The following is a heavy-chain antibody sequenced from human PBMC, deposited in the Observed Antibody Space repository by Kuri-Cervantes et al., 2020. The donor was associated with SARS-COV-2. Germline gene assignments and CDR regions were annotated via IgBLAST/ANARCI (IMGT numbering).Heavy chain of an antibody. V-gene: IGHV3-30-3*01. CDR1: GFTFSSYA. Sequence: GGSLRLSCAASGFTFSSYAMHWVRQAPGKGLEWVAVISYDGSNKYYADSVKGRFTISRDNSKNTLYLQMNSLRAEDTAVYYCAIEIGYCSSTSCYKYFQHWGQGTLVTVSS. J-gene: IGHJ1*01. D-gene: IGHD2-2*02. CDR3: AIEIGYCSSTSCYKYFQH. CDR2: ISYDGSNK.